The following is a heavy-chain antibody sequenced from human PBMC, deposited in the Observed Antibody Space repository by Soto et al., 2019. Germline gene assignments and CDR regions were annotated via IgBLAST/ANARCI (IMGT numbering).Heavy chain of an antibody. Sequence: ASVKVSCKASGYTFTGYYMHWVRQAPGQGLEWMGWINPNSGGTNYAQKFQGWVTMTRDTSISTAYMELSRLRSDVTAVYYCARGVTTDYYYGMDVWGQGTTVTVSS. J-gene: IGHJ6*02. CDR2: INPNSGGT. CDR1: GYTFTGYY. D-gene: IGHD4-17*01. CDR3: ARGVTTDYYYGMDV. V-gene: IGHV1-2*04.